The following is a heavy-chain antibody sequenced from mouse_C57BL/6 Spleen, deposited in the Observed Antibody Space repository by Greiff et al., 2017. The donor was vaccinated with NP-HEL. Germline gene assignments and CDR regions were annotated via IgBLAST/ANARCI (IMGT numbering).Heavy chain of an antibody. CDR1: GFTFSDYG. CDR3: ARNGLRLPLFAY. V-gene: IGHV5-17*01. Sequence: EVKLMESGGGLVNPGGSLKLSCAASGFTFSDYGMHWVRQAPEKGLEWVAYISSGSSTIYYADTVKGRFTISRDNAKNTLFLQMTSLRSEDTAMYYCARNGLRLPLFAYWGQGTLVTVSA. J-gene: IGHJ3*01. D-gene: IGHD3-2*02. CDR2: ISSGSSTI.